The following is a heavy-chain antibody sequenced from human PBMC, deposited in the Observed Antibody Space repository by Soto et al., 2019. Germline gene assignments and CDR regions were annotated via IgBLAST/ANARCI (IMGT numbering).Heavy chain of an antibody. D-gene: IGHD2-15*01. CDR2: IYYSGST. CDR1: GGSISSGGYY. V-gene: IGHV4-31*03. J-gene: IGHJ5*02. Sequence: QVQLQESGPGLVKPSQTLSLTCTVSGGSISSGGYYWSWIRQHPGKGLEWIGYIYYSGSTYHNPSRKSRVTISVDTSKNQFSLKLSSVTAADTAVYYCANSAKYHSLFDPWGPGTLVTVSS. CDR3: ANSAKYHSLFDP.